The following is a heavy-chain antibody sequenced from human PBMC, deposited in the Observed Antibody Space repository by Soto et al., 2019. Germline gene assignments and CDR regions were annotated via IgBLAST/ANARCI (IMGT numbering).Heavy chain of an antibody. J-gene: IGHJ6*02. D-gene: IGHD3-10*01. CDR2: IHGGGST. V-gene: IGHV3-53*01. CDR3: ARDYRTSVWFGDYYGMDV. Sequence: PGGSLRLFYAASGFTVSSNYMIWVPQAPGKGLEWVSVIHGGGSTYYADSVKGRFTISRDNCKNTLYLQMNSLRAEDTAVYYCARDYRTSVWFGDYYGMDVWGQGPTVTVSS. CDR1: GFTVSSNY.